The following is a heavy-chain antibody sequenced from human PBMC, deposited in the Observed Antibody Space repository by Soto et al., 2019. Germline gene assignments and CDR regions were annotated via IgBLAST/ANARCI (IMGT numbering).Heavy chain of an antibody. CDR1: GGTFSSYA. Sequence: QVQLVQSGAEVKKPGSSVKVSCKASGGTFSSYAISWVRQAPGQGLEWMGGIIPIFGTANYAQKFQGRVTSPAEESTSTAYMELSSRRSEDTAVYYCARQADRDGFSPYFAYWGQGTLVTVSS. CDR2: IIPIFGTA. V-gene: IGHV1-69*12. J-gene: IGHJ4*02. CDR3: ARQADRDGFSPYFAY. D-gene: IGHD3-22*01.